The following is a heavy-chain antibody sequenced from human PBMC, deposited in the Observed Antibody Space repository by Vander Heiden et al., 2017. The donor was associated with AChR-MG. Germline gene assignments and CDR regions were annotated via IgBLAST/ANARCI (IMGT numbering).Heavy chain of an antibody. Sequence: QVQLVESGGGVVQPGGSLRLSCAASGLTFRSYAMPWVRQAPGKGLEWVAVISYDGSNKYYADSVKGRFTISRDNSKNTLYLQMNSLRAEDTAVYYCARDGAYGSGSSREGIHFDYWGQGTLVTVSS. CDR2: ISYDGSNK. D-gene: IGHD3-10*01. CDR1: GLTFRSYA. V-gene: IGHV3-30-3*01. CDR3: ARDGAYGSGSSREGIHFDY. J-gene: IGHJ4*02.